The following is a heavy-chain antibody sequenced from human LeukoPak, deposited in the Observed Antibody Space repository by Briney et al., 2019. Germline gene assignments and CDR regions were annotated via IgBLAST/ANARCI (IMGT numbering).Heavy chain of an antibody. V-gene: IGHV4-59*01. CDR1: GGSISSYY. Sequence: PSETLSLTCTVSGGSISSYYWSWIRQPPGKGQEWIGYIYYSGSTNYNPSLKSRVTISVDTSKNQFSLKLSSVTAADTAVYYCARDGGDYVDNWGQGTLVTVFS. D-gene: IGHD4-17*01. J-gene: IGHJ4*02. CDR2: IYYSGST. CDR3: ARDGGDYVDN.